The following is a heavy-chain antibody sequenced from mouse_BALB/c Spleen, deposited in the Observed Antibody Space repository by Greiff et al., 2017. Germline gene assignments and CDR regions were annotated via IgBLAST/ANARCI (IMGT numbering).Heavy chain of an antibody. V-gene: IGHV3-8*02. Sequence: EVQLQQSGPSLVKPSQTLSLTCSVTGDSITSGYWNWIRKFPGNKLEYMGYISYSGSTYYNPSLKSRISITRDTSKNQYYLQLNSVTTEDTATYYCVSRASSYEDYFDYWGQGTTLTVSS. J-gene: IGHJ2*01. CDR2: ISYSGST. CDR3: VSRASSYEDYFDY. CDR1: GDSITSGY. D-gene: IGHD1-1*01.